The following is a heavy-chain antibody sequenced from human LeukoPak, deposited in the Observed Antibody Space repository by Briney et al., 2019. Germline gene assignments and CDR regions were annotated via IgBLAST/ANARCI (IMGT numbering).Heavy chain of an antibody. CDR3: NTAGYSRYA. CDR2: IKSKTDGGTT. V-gene: IGHV3-15*01. D-gene: IGHD6-13*01. CDR1: WFQLSKPL. J-gene: IGHJ4*02. Sequence: GGALRVSCEASWFQLSKPLVRWGRQAPRKGLEWVGRIKSKTDGGTTDYAAPVKGRFTISRDDSKNTLYLQMNSLKTEDSAVYYCNTAGYSRYAGVQGTVVTVSS.